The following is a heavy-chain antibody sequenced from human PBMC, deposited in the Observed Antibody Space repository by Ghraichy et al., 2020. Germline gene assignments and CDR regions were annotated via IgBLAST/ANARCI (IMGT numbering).Heavy chain of an antibody. CDR2: INPNSGGT. D-gene: IGHD2-15*01. J-gene: IGHJ4*02. V-gene: IGHV1-2*02. CDR1: GYTFTGYY. CDR3: AREEGGGSCCIADY. Sequence: VKVSCKASGYTFTGYYMHWVRQAPGQGLEWMGWINPNSGGTNYAQKFQGRVTMTRDTSISTAYMELSRLRSDDTAVYYCAREEGGGSCCIADYWGQGTLVTVSS.